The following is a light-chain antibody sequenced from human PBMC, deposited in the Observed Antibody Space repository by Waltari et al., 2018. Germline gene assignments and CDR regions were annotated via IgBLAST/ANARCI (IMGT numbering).Light chain of an antibody. CDR1: SSDVGGYNY. CDR3: CSYAGSYTFEV. V-gene: IGLV2-11*01. J-gene: IGLJ2*01. Sequence: QSALTQPRSVSGSPGQSVTISFPGTSSDVGGYNYVSWYQQHPGKAPKLMIYDVSKRPSGVPDRFSGSKSGNTASLTISGLQAEDEADYYCCSYAGSYTFEVFGGGTKLTVL. CDR2: DVS.